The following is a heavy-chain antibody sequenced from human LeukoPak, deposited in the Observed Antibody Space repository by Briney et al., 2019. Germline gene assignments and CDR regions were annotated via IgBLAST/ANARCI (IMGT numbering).Heavy chain of an antibody. D-gene: IGHD1-26*01. CDR2: IYHSGTT. Sequence: PSGTLSLTCAVSGGSISSSNWWSWVRQPPGKGLEWIGEIYHSGTTNYNPSLKSRVTISVDTSKNQFSLKLSSVTAADTAVYYCARGRGSYPKYYFDYWGQGTLDTVSS. V-gene: IGHV4-4*02. CDR3: ARGRGSYPKYYFDY. J-gene: IGHJ4*02. CDR1: GGSISSSNW.